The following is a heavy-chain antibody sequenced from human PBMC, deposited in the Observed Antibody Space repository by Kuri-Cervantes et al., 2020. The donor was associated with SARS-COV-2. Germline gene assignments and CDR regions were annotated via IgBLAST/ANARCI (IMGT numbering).Heavy chain of an antibody. CDR2: IWYDGSNK. V-gene: IGHV3-33*01. D-gene: IGHD6-19*01. CDR3: ARDTEYSSGWYYFDY. CDR1: GFTFSSYG. J-gene: IGHJ4*02. Sequence: GGSLRLSCAASGFTFSSYGVHWVRQAPGKGLEWVAVIWYDGSNKYYADSVKGRFTISRDNSKNTLYLQMNSLRAEDTAVYYCARDTEYSSGWYYFDYWGQGTLVTVSS.